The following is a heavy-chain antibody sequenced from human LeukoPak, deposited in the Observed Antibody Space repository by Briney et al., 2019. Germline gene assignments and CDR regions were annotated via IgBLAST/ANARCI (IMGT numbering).Heavy chain of an antibody. CDR3: AKGGSTSRVTTSRVVFGYYYYLDV. Sequence: GGSLRLSCAASGFTFSSYAMSWVRQAPGKGLEWVSAISGSGGSTYYADSVKGRFTISRDNSKNTLYLQMNSLRAEDTAVYYCAKGGSTSRVTTSRVVFGYYYYLDVWGKGTPVTVSS. J-gene: IGHJ6*03. CDR1: GFTFSSYA. V-gene: IGHV3-23*01. CDR2: ISGSGGST. D-gene: IGHD4-17*01.